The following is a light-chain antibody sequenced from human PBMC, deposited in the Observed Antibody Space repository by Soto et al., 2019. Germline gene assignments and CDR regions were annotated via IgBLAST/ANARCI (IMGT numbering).Light chain of an antibody. J-gene: IGLJ1*01. CDR3: AAWDGRLNGRV. Sequence: QSVLTQPPSASGTPGQRVTISCSGSSSNIGSNTINWYQQLPGTAPKLLIYSNDQRPSGVPARFSGSKSGTSASLAISGLPSDDEAAYYCAAWDGRLNGRVFGTGTKLTVL. V-gene: IGLV1-44*01. CDR2: SND. CDR1: SSNIGSNT.